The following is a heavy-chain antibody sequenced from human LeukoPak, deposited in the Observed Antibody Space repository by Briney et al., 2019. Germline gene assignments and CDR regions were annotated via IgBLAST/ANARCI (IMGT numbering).Heavy chain of an antibody. CDR2: ISSSSSTI. CDR3: ARDLSATYYFDF. Sequence: GGSLRLFCAASGFTFYSYSMMALRQAPAKGLHWVTYISSSSSTIYYAYSVKRRFTISRNNAKNSLYLQMNSLREDATAVYYCARDLSATYYFDFWGQGTPVTVSS. D-gene: IGHD6-25*01. V-gene: IGHV3-48*02. J-gene: IGHJ4*02. CDR1: GFTFYSYS.